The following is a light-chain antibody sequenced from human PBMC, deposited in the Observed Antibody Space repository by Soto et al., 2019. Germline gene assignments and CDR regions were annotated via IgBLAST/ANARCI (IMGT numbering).Light chain of an antibody. CDR2: EVS. V-gene: IGLV2-8*01. CDR3: SSYAGSNNLL. CDR1: FSDVGGYDY. Sequence: QSALTQPPSTSGSPGQSVTISCTGTFSDVGGYDYVSWYQQHPGKAPKLLIYEVSKRPSGVPDRFSGSKSGNTAYLTVSGLQAEDEVDYHCSSYAGSNNLLFGGGTKVTVL. J-gene: IGLJ2*01.